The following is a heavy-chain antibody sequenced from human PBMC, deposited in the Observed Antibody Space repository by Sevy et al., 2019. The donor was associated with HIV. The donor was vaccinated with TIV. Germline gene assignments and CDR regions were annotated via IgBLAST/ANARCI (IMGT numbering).Heavy chain of an antibody. J-gene: IGHJ2*01. D-gene: IGHD6-6*01. Sequence: GGSLRLSCTASGFTFSTYAMSWVRQAPGKGLEWVSGISGSASATYYGRAAYYADSVKGRFTITRDNAKNTLYLEMNGLRDEDSAVFHCARGLLARPRGDYWYFDLWGRGTLVTVSS. V-gene: IGHV3-23*01. CDR3: ARGLLARPRGDYWYFDL. CDR1: GFTFSTYA. CDR2: ISGSASATYYGRAA.